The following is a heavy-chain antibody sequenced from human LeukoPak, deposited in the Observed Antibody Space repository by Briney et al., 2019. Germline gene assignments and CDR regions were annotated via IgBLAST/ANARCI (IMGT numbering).Heavy chain of an antibody. CDR1: GFTFSSYG. Sequence: GGSLRLSCAASGFTFSSYGMHWVRQAPGKGLEWVAVISYDGSNKYYADSVKGRFTISRDNSKNTLYLQMNSLRAEDTAVYYCAKSAYSSGWGDFDYWGQGTLVTVSS. CDR3: AKSAYSSGWGDFDY. J-gene: IGHJ4*02. V-gene: IGHV3-30*18. CDR2: ISYDGSNK. D-gene: IGHD6-19*01.